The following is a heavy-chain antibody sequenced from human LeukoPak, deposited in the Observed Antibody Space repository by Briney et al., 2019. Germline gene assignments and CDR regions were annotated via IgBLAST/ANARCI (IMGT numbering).Heavy chain of an antibody. J-gene: IGHJ4*02. D-gene: IGHD3-10*01. CDR2: ISYDGSNK. CDR1: GFTFSSYA. CDR3: AEDPPPYGSIDY. Sequence: PGGSLRLSCAASGFTFSSYAMHWVRQAPGKGLEWVAVISYDGSNKYYADSVKGRFTISRDNSKNTLYLQMNSLRAEDTAVYSCAEDPPPYGSIDYWGQGTLVTVSS. V-gene: IGHV3-30*04.